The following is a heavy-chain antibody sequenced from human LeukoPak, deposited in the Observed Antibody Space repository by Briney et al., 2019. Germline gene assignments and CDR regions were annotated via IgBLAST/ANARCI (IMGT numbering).Heavy chain of an antibody. Sequence: SETLSLTCAVYGGSFSGYYWSWIRQPPGKGLEWIGEINHSGSTNYNPSLKSRVTISVDTSKNQFSLKLSSVTAADTAVYYCARVDYYYYMDVWGKGTTVTVSS. CDR3: ARVDYYYYMDV. CDR2: INHSGST. V-gene: IGHV4-34*01. J-gene: IGHJ6*03. CDR1: GGSFSGYY.